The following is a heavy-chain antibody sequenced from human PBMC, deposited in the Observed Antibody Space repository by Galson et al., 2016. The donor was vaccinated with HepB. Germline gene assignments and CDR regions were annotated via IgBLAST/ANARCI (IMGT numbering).Heavy chain of an antibody. V-gene: IGHV4-39*01. CDR1: GGSISSSSYY. D-gene: IGHD1-14*01. J-gene: IGHJ4*02. CDR2: IYYTGST. CDR3: TRPLALRWAHHPLSLKSRVPISLDPSRNHFSLKLRSVTAADTSVYYCTSPAAVRGAYYQFDY. Sequence: SETLSLTCPVSGGSISSSSYYWGWIRQPPGKGLEWIGSIYYTGSTYYNPSLKSRVTISLDPSRNQFSLKLSAVTAADKAVYYCTRPLALRWAHHPLSLKSRVPISLDPSRNHFSLKLRSVTAADTSVYYCTSPAAVRGAYYQFDYWGLGTLVTVSS.